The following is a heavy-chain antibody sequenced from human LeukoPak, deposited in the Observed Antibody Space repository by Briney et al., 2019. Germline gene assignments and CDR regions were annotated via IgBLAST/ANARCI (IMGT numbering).Heavy chain of an antibody. J-gene: IGHJ4*02. CDR2: ISDDGRNK. V-gene: IGHV3-30*18. D-gene: IGHD6-13*01. CDR3: AKDRETTASGTFDF. Sequence: GGSLRLPCAASGFTFNNYGMHYVRQAPGKGLEWVAVISDDGRNKNYADSVKGRFTISRDSPNNTLYLQMNSLRAEDTGVYFCAKDRETTASGTFDFRGQGTLVTVSS. CDR1: GFTFNNYG.